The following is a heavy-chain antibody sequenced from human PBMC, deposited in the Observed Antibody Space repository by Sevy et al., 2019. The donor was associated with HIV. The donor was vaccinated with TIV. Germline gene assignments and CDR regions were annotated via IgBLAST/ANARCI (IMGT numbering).Heavy chain of an antibody. D-gene: IGHD3-16*01. CDR1: GFTFTSSA. Sequence: ASVKVSCKASGFTFTSSAVQWVRQTRGQRLQWIGWIVVGSGVTNYAQSFQERVSIIGDMSTSTVYMEVTSLTSDDTAVYXCAAXDMTTFGGQXRVFDFWGQGTVVTVSS. CDR2: IVVGSGVT. J-gene: IGHJ3*01. CDR3: AAXDMTTFGGQXRVFDF. V-gene: IGHV1-58*01.